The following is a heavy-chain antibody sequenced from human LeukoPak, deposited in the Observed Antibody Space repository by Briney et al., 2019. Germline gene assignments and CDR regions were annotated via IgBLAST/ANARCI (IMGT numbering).Heavy chain of an antibody. CDR3: ASGAEGWNY. CDR1: GFTFSSYD. D-gene: IGHD2-15*01. Sequence: GGSLRLSCAASGFTFSSYDLHWVRQVTGKGLEWVSGIGKSGHTYYAGSVKGRFTISRENAKNSLYLQMNDLRAGDTAVYYCASGAEGWNYWGQGTLVTVSS. J-gene: IGHJ4*02. V-gene: IGHV3-13*01. CDR2: IGKSGHT.